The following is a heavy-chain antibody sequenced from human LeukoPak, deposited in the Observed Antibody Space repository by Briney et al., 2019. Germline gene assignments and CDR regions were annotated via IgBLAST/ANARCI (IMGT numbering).Heavy chain of an antibody. D-gene: IGHD3-22*01. CDR2: IIPIFGTA. CDR1: VGTFSSYT. J-gene: IGHJ6*03. Sequence: ASLKVSCKASVGTFSSYTFSWVRQSPGQGLEWMGGIIPIFGTANYAQKFQGRVTITTDESTSTAYMELSSLRSEDTAVYYCARDDSTYYDSSGYRYYYYMDVRGKGTTVTVSS. CDR3: ARDDSTYYDSSGYRYYYYMDV. V-gene: IGHV1-69*05.